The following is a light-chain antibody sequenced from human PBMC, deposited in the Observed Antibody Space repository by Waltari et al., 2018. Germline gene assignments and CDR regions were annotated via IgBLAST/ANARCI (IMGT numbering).Light chain of an antibody. CDR2: YDS. Sequence: SYVLTQPPSVSVAPGKTARITCGGNNIGSKSVHWSQQKPGQAPVLGIYYDSDWPSGIPERFSGSNSGNTATLTISRVEAGDEADYYCQVWDSSSDHLVVFGGGTKLTVL. V-gene: IGLV3-21*04. J-gene: IGLJ2*01. CDR3: QVWDSSSDHLVV. CDR1: NIGSKS.